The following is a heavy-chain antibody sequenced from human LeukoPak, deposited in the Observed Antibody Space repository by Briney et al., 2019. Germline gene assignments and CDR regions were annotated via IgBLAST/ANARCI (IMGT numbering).Heavy chain of an antibody. Sequence: QPGGSLRLSCAASGFTFSRYWMHWVRQAPGKGLVWVSRINGDGSTTSYADSVKGGFTISRDNAKNTLYLQMNSLRAEDTAVYYCATGNYYDSRGYYTFGHWGQRTLVTVSS. J-gene: IGHJ1*01. CDR1: GFTFSRYW. V-gene: IGHV3-74*01. CDR2: INGDGSTT. D-gene: IGHD3-22*01. CDR3: ATGNYYDSRGYYTFGH.